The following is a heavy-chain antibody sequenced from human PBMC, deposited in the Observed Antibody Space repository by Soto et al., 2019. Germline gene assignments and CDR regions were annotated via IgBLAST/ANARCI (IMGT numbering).Heavy chain of an antibody. D-gene: IGHD1-26*01. CDR2: MYYTGKT. V-gene: IGHV4-30-4*01. Sequence: QVQLQESGPGLVKPSQTLSLTCTVSGTTISSGDHYWSWIRQAPGKGLEWIGYMYYTGKTYYNTSLQSRVTLSVDTSKNRFSLKRTSVTAADTAMYFCARVYGRGDDFDFWGRGTLVSVSS. CDR3: ARVYGRGDDFDF. CDR1: GTTISSGDHY. J-gene: IGHJ4*02.